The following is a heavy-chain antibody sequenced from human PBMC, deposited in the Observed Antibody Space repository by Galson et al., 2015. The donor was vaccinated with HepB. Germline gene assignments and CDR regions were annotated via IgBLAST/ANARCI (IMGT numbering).Heavy chain of an antibody. CDR3: ARVTPIPDSSGYYTINDY. D-gene: IGHD3-22*01. J-gene: IGHJ4*02. CDR2: IDPSGGST. CDR1: GYTFTSYY. V-gene: IGHV1-46*01. Sequence: SCKASGYTFTSYYMHWVRQAPGQGLEWMGIIDPSGGSTSYAQKFQGRVTMTRDTSTSTVYMELSNLRSEDTAVYYCARVTPIPDSSGYYTINDYWGQGTLVTVSS.